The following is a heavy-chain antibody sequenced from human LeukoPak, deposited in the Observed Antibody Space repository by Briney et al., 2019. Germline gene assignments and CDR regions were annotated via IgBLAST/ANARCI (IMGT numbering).Heavy chain of an antibody. CDR3: AREGLECSSTSSYYFDY. D-gene: IGHD2-2*01. J-gene: IGHJ4*02. CDR1: GDSVSSNSAA. V-gene: IGHV6-1*01. CDR2: TYYRSKWYN. Sequence: SQTLSLTCAISGDSVSSNSAAWNWIRQSPSRGLEWLGGTYYRSKWYNDYAVSVKSRITINPDTSKNQFSLQLNSVTPEDTAVYYCAREGLECSSTSSYYFDYWGQGTLVTVSS.